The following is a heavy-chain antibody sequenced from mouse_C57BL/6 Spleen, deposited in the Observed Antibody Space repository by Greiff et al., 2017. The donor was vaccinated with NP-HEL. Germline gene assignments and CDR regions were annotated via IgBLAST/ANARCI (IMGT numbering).Heavy chain of an antibody. CDR2: IDPSDSET. V-gene: IGHV1-52*01. CDR3: ARGLSPYWYFDV. D-gene: IGHD2-4*01. Sequence: QVQLQQPGAELVRPGSSVKLSCKASGYTFTSYWMHWVKQRPIQGLEWIGNIDPSDSETHYNQKFKDKATFTVDKSSSTAYMQLSSLTSEDSAVYDCARGLSPYWYFDVWGTGTTVTVSS. J-gene: IGHJ1*03. CDR1: GYTFTSYW.